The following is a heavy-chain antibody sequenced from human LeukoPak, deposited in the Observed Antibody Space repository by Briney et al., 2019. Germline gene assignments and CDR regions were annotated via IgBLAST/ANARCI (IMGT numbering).Heavy chain of an antibody. D-gene: IGHD4-17*01. J-gene: IGHJ5*02. CDR1: GYTFTSYD. CDR2: MNPNSGNT. Sequence: ASVKVSCKASGYTFTSYDINWVRQATGQGLEWMGWMNPNSGNTGYAQKFQGRVTMTRNTSISTAYMELSSLRSEDTGVYYCARIXXPYGXYDWFDXWGQGTLVTXSS. CDR3: ARIXXPYGXYDWFDX. V-gene: IGHV1-8*01.